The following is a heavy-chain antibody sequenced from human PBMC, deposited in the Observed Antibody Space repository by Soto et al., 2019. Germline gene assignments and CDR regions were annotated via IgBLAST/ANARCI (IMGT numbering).Heavy chain of an antibody. CDR2: ISYDGSNK. CDR1: GFTFSSYA. J-gene: IGHJ4*02. D-gene: IGHD2-15*01. Sequence: GGSLRLSCAASGFTFSSYAMHWVRQAPGKGLEWVAVISYDGSNKYYADSVKGRFTISRDNSKNTLYLQMNSLRAEDTAVYYCARVDQIVVVVAANGYFDYWGQGTLVTVSS. V-gene: IGHV3-30-3*01. CDR3: ARVDQIVVVVAANGYFDY.